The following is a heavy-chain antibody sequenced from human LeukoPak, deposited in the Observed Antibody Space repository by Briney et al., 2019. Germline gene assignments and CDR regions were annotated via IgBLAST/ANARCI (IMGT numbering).Heavy chain of an antibody. CDR3: ARASYGSGSYYIGRMYYYYYYMDV. CDR1: GYTFTSYY. V-gene: IGHV1-46*01. J-gene: IGHJ6*03. Sequence: ASVKVSCKASGYTFTSYYMHWVRQAPGQGLEWMGIINPSGGSTSYAQKFQGWVTMTRDMSTSTVYMELSSLRSEDTAVYYCARASYGSGSYYIGRMYYYYYYMDVWGKGTTVTVSS. CDR2: INPSGGST. D-gene: IGHD3-10*01.